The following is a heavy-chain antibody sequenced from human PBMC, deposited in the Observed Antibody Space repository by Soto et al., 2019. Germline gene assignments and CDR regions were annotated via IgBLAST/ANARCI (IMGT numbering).Heavy chain of an antibody. D-gene: IGHD3-22*01. CDR2: ISSSSSTI. CDR1: GFTFSSYS. CDR3: ARGSYYYDSSGPWGYFDL. V-gene: IGHV3-48*01. J-gene: IGHJ2*01. Sequence: EVQLVESGGGLVQPGGSLRLSCAASGFTFSSYSMNWVRQAPGKGLEWVSYISSSSSTIYYADSVKGRFTISRDNAKNSLYLQMNSLRAEDTAVYYCARGSYYYDSSGPWGYFDLWGRGTLVTVSS.